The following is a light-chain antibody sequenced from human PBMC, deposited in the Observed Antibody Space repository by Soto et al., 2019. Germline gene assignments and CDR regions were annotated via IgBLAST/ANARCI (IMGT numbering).Light chain of an antibody. CDR1: SSDVGSYNR. V-gene: IGLV2-18*01. CDR3: SLYTSSSTYV. Sequence: SVLTQPPSVSGSPGQSVTISCTGTSSDVGSYNRVSWYQQPPGTAPKVMIYEVSNRPSGVPDRFSGSKSGNTASLTISWLQAEDEADYYCSLYTSSSTYVFGTGTKVTVL. CDR2: EVS. J-gene: IGLJ1*01.